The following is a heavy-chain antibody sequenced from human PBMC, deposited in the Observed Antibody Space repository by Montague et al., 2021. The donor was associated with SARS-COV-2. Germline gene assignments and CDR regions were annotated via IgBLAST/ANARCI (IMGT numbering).Heavy chain of an antibody. CDR1: GGSFSGYY. D-gene: IGHD3-10*01. CDR3: ARGGRILLWFGELLSGGDYYGMDV. V-gene: IGHV4-34*01. J-gene: IGHJ6*02. CDR2: INHSGST. Sequence: SETLSLTCAVYGGSFSGYYWSWIRQPPGKGLEWIGEINHSGSTNYNPSLKSRVTISVDTSKNQFSLKLSSVTAADTAVYYCARGGRILLWFGELLSGGDYYGMDVWGRGTTVTVSS.